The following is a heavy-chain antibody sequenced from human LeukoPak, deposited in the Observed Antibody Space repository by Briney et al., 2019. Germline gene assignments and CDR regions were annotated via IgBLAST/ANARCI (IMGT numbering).Heavy chain of an antibody. CDR1: GFTFSSYA. J-gene: IGHJ4*02. CDR3: ARGTTKGGYSSSWYYFDY. V-gene: IGHV3-23*01. CDR2: ISGSGGST. Sequence: GGSLRLSCAASGFTFSSYAMSWVRQAPGKGLEWVSAISGSGGSTYYADSVKGRFTISRDNSKNTLYLQMNSLRAEDTAVYYCARGTTKGGYSSSWYYFDYWGQGTLVTVSS. D-gene: IGHD6-13*01.